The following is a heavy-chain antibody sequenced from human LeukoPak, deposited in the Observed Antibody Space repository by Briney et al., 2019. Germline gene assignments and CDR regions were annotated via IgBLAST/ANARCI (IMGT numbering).Heavy chain of an antibody. CDR3: ARRKSGYCSSTSCYQAYNWFDP. Sequence: PSETLSLTCTVSGGSISSSSYYWGWIRQPPGKGLEWIGSIYHSGSTYYNPSLKSRVTISADTSKNQFSLKLNSVTAADTAVYYCARRKSGYCSSTSCYQAYNWFDPWGQGTLVTVSS. V-gene: IGHV4-39*01. D-gene: IGHD2-2*03. J-gene: IGHJ5*02. CDR2: IYHSGST. CDR1: GGSISSSSYY.